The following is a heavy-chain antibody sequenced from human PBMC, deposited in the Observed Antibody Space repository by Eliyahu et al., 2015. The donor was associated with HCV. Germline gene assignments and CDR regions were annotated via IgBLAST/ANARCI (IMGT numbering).Heavy chain of an antibody. CDR3: ARLAAYYYDTEGY. D-gene: IGHD3-22*01. CDR2: INHSGST. Sequence: QVQLQQWGAGLLKPSETLXLTCAVYGGSFSGYYWSWIRQPPGKGLEWIGEINHSGSTNYNPSLKSRVTISVDTSKNQFSLKLSSVTAADTAVYYCARLAAYYYDTEGYWGQGTLVTVSS. V-gene: IGHV4-34*01. CDR1: GGSFSGYY. J-gene: IGHJ4*02.